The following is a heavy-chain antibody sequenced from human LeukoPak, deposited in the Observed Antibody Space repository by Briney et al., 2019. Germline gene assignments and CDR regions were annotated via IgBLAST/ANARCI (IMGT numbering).Heavy chain of an antibody. J-gene: IGHJ4*02. CDR1: GGTFSSCV. CDR3: VRDYDISGPQKNFFDY. V-gene: IGHV1-69*06. Sequence: ASVRVSCKASGGTFSSCVISWVRQAPGQGLQWMGGIIPMFGAVNYAQKFQGRVTITADKSTGTAYMELSSLRSEDTAVYYCVRDYDISGPQKNFFDYWGQGTLVTVSS. CDR2: IIPMFGAV. D-gene: IGHD3-22*01.